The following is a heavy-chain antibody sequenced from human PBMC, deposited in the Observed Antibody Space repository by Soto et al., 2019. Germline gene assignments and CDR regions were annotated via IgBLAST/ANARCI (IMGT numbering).Heavy chain of an antibody. CDR1: GFSLSTSGVG. CDR2: IYWNDDK. CDR3: AHRPSGWYLFDY. D-gene: IGHD6-19*01. V-gene: IGHV2-5*01. J-gene: IGHJ4*02. Sequence: SGPTLVNPTQTLALTCTFSGFSLSTSGVGVGWIRQPPGKALEWLALIYWNDDKRYSPSLKSRLTITKDTSKNQVVLTMTNMDPVDTATYYCAHRPSGWYLFDYWGQGTLVTVSS.